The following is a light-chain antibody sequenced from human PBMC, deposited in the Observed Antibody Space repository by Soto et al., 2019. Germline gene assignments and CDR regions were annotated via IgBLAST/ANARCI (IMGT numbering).Light chain of an antibody. V-gene: IGKV3-11*01. Sequence: VMTQSPATLSVSPGERAALSCRASQSVSTNLAWYQQKPGQPPRLLIYFASTRATAVPARFTAGGSGTEFTLTISGLEPEDAAVYYCQQRSNWPPITFGQGTRLEIK. CDR3: QQRSNWPPIT. CDR1: QSVSTN. CDR2: FAS. J-gene: IGKJ5*01.